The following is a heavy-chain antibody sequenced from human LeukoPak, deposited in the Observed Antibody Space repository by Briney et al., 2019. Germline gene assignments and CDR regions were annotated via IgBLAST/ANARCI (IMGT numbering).Heavy chain of an antibody. D-gene: IGHD6-13*01. CDR2: ISSSGSTI. V-gene: IGHV3-11*01. CDR1: GFTFSDYY. J-gene: IGHJ4*02. CDR3: ARDLALSEYSSSWYDY. Sequence: NPGGSLRLSCAASGFTFSDYYMSWIRQAPGKGLEWVSYISSSGSTIYYADSVKGRFTISRDNAKNSLYLQMNSLRAEDTAVYYCARDLALSEYSSSWYDYWGQGTLVTVSS.